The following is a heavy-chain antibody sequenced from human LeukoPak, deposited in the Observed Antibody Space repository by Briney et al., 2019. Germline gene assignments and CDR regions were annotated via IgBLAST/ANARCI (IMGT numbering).Heavy chain of an antibody. D-gene: IGHD5-12*01. CDR3: AKDRLSGYSGGVIDY. Sequence: GGTLRLSCAASEFTFSSYGMSWVRQAPGKGLEWVSAISGSGGSTYYADSVKGRFTISRDNAKNSLYLQMNSLRAEDMALYYCAKDRLSGYSGGVIDYWGQGTLVTVSS. V-gene: IGHV3-23*01. CDR2: ISGSGGST. J-gene: IGHJ4*02. CDR1: EFTFSSYG.